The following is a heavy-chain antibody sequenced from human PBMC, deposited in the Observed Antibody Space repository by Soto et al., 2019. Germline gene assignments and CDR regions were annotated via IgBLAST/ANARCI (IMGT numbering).Heavy chain of an antibody. Sequence: QVQLHQWGAGLLKPSETLSLACSIYSGSFSGYYWSWIRQPPGKGLEWIGEISQSGNTNYSPSLKSRDSISIDTSKKQFSLNLASVPAADTAVYYCARAPKVSGSSQTRPDFWGQGTLVTVSS. V-gene: IGHV4-34*01. CDR1: SGSFSGYY. J-gene: IGHJ4*02. CDR3: ARAPKVSGSSQTRPDF. CDR2: ISQSGNT. D-gene: IGHD6-6*01.